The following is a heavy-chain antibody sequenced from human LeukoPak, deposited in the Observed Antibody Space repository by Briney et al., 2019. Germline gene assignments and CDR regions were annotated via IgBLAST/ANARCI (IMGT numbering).Heavy chain of an antibody. CDR3: ARIFYDYVWGSPYYFDY. CDR1: GGSFSGYY. V-gene: IGHV4-34*01. CDR2: INHSGST. Sequence: SETLSLTCAVYGGSFSGYYWSWIRQPAGKGLEWIGEINHSGSTNYNPSLKSRVTISVDTSKNQFSLKLSSVTAADTAVYYCARIFYDYVWGSPYYFDYWGQGTLVTVSS. D-gene: IGHD3-16*01. J-gene: IGHJ4*02.